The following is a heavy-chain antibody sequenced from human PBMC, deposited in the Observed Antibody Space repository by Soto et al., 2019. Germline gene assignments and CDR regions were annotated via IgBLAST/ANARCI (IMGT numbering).Heavy chain of an antibody. V-gene: IGHV4-34*01. CDR3: ARGNHSGTWYAVY. J-gene: IGHJ4*02. D-gene: IGHD6-13*01. Sequence: PSETLSLTCAVYGGSFSGYYWSWIRQPPGKGLEWIGQIHHTGNTNYSPSLRSRVSISVDTSKNQFSLKLSSVTAAETAVYYCARGNHSGTWYAVYWGQGTLVTVSS. CDR2: IHHTGNT. CDR1: GGSFSGYY.